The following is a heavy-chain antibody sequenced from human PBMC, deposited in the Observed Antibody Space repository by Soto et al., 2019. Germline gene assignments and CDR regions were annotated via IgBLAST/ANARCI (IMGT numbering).Heavy chain of an antibody. CDR3: ASGSYYDFWSGYYTPIFDY. CDR2: IYYSGST. D-gene: IGHD3-3*01. V-gene: IGHV4-31*03. J-gene: IGHJ4*02. CDR1: GGSISSGGSY. Sequence: LQLLSLTSTVAGGSISSGGSYRSRIHQHPGKGLEWIGYIYYSGSTYYNPSLKSRVTISVDTSKNQFSLKLSSVTAADTAVYYCASGSYYDFWSGYYTPIFDYWGQGTLVTVSS.